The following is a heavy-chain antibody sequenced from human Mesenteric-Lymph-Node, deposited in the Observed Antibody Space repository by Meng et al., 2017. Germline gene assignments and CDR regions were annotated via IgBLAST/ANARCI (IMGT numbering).Heavy chain of an antibody. CDR3: ARGIAPSYYDSSGYSEYAFDI. Sequence: SETLSLTCAVSGYSISSGYYWGWIRQPPGKGLEWIGSIYHSGSTYYNPSLKSRVTISVDTSKNQFSLKLSSVTAADTAVYYCARGIAPSYYDSSGYSEYAFDIWGQGTMVTVSS. CDR2: IYHSGST. V-gene: IGHV4-38-2*01. J-gene: IGHJ3*02. D-gene: IGHD3-22*01. CDR1: GYSISSGYY.